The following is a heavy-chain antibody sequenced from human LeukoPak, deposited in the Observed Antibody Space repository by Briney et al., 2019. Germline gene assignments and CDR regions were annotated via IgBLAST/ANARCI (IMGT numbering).Heavy chain of an antibody. CDR3: ARDAPDTFDY. V-gene: IGHV1-46*01. Sequence: ASVKVSCKASGYTFTSYYMHWVRHAPGQGLEWMGIINPSGGSTSYAQKFQGRVTMTRDMSTGTVYMERSSVRSEDTAVYYCARDAPDTFDYWGQGTLVTVSS. J-gene: IGHJ4*02. CDR1: GYTFTSYY. CDR2: INPSGGST.